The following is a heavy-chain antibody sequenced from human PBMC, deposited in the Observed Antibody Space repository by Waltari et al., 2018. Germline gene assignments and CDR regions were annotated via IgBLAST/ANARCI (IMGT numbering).Heavy chain of an antibody. V-gene: IGHV4-31*03. CDR2: IYYRGST. D-gene: IGHD3-22*01. Sequence: QAQLQESGPGLVKPSQTLSLTCTVSGVSISSGGYYWRWLPQHPGKGLEWIGYIYYRGSTYYNPSLKSRVTISVDTSKNQFSLKLSSVTAADTAVYYCARGTATMIVVVADAFDIWGQGTMVTVSS. CDR3: ARGTATMIVVVADAFDI. J-gene: IGHJ3*02. CDR1: GVSISSGGYY.